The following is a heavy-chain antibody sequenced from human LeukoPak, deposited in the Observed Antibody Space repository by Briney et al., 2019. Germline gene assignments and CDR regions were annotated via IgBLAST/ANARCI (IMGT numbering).Heavy chain of an antibody. CDR2: ISSSSTYI. J-gene: IGHJ4*02. CDR3: ARGYSVSYPHFDY. Sequence: GGSLRLSRAASAFTFSGSTMNRVCQAPGEGLKWGSSISSSSTYIYYADSAKGRFTISRDKAKNSLHLQMNSLRVEDTAVYYCARGYSVSYPHFDYWGQGTLVTAS. CDR1: AFTFSGST. D-gene: IGHD1-26*01. V-gene: IGHV3-21*01.